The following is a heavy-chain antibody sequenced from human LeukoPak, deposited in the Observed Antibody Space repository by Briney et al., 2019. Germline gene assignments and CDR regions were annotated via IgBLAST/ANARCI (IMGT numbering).Heavy chain of an antibody. Sequence: PGGSLRLSCTASGFTFGDHAMSWVRQAPGKGLEWVGFIRSKTYGGTTEYAASVKGRFTIPRDDSKSIAYLQMNSLKTEDTAVYYCTRAVAHLDYWGQGTLVTVSS. CDR3: TRAVAHLDY. D-gene: IGHD4-23*01. CDR2: IRSKTYGGTT. V-gene: IGHV3-49*04. J-gene: IGHJ4*02. CDR1: GFTFGDHA.